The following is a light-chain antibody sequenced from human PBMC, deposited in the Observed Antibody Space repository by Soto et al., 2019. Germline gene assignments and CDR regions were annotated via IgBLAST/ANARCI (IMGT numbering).Light chain of an antibody. CDR2: GAS. CDR3: QQYGSSPWT. CDR1: QTIRSNY. V-gene: IGKV3-20*01. J-gene: IGKJ1*01. Sequence: ETVLTQSPGTLSLSPGERATLSCRASQTIRSNYLAWYRQTPGQAPSLLIYGASNRATGIADRFSGSGSGTDFTLIISRLEPEYFALYDCQQYGSSPWTFGQGTKVEIK.